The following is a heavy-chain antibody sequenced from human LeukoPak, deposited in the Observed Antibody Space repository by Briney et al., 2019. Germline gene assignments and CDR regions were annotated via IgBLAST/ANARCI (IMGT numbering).Heavy chain of an antibody. CDR3: AADLLGAVPFDY. J-gene: IGHJ4*02. CDR2: IVVGSGNT. CDR1: GFTFTSSA. D-gene: IGHD1-26*01. Sequence: ASVKVSCKASGFTFTSSAMQWVRQARGQRLEWIGWIVVGSGNTNYAQKFQERVTITRDMSTSTAYMELSSLRSEDTAVYYCAADLLGAVPFDYWGQGTLVTVSS. V-gene: IGHV1-58*02.